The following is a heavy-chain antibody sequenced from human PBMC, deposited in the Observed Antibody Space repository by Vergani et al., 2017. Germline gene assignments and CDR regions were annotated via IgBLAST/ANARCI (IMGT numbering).Heavy chain of an antibody. CDR3: GRVADFYGLGSRLLDL. CDR1: GGSMSGYY. CDR2: MYHSGST. J-gene: IGHJ5*02. Sequence: QVQLQESGPGLVKSSETLSLTCSVSGGSMSGYYWSWIRQPPGKELGWIGYMYHSGSTNYNPSLETRVTISGDTSKNQFSLKLNSVTAADTAVYYCGRVADFYGLGSRLLDLWGQGILVTVSS. D-gene: IGHD3-10*01. V-gene: IGHV4-59*01.